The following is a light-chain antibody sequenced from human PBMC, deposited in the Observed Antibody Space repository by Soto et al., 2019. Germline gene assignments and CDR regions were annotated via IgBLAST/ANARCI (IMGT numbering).Light chain of an antibody. CDR1: QSISSW. V-gene: IGKV1-5*01. J-gene: IGKJ1*01. Sequence: DIQITQSPSTLSASVGDRVTITCRASQSISSWLAWYQQKPGKAPKLLIYDASSLESGVPSRFSGSGSGTEFTLTISSLQTDDFATYYCQQYNSYPWTFGQGTKVDIK. CDR3: QQYNSYPWT. CDR2: DAS.